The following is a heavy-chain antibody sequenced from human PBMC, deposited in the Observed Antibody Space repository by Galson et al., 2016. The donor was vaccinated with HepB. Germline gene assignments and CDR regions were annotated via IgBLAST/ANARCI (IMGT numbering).Heavy chain of an antibody. CDR3: ARAFLDIVAAVIDY. V-gene: IGHV3-23*01. J-gene: IGHJ4*02. CDR1: GFTFSNYA. Sequence: SLRLSCAASGFTFSNYAMNWVRQAPGKGLERVSGISGSGASTHYADSVKGRFTISRDRSKNTLYLQMNSLRAEDTAVYYCARAFLDIVAAVIDYWGQGTLVTVSS. D-gene: IGHD6-13*01. CDR2: ISGSGAST.